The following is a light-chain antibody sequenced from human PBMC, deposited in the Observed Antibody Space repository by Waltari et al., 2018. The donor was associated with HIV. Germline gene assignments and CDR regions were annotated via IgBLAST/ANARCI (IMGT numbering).Light chain of an antibody. CDR3: QQHDSYSLT. CDR2: RAS. CDR1: QSISSW. J-gene: IGKJ4*01. V-gene: IGKV1-5*03. Sequence: DIQMTQSPSTLSASVGDRVTITCRASQSISSWLAWYQQKPGKAPKLLIYRASSLERGVPSRFSGSGSGTEFTLTISSLQPDDFATYYCQQHDSYSLTFGGGTGVEIK.